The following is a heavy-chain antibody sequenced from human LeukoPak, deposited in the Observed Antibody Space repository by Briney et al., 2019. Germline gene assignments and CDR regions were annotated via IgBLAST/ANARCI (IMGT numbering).Heavy chain of an antibody. Sequence: SETLSVTCTVSGGSISSSRYYWGWIRQPPGKGLEWIGNIYYSGSTYYNPSLKSRVTISVDTSKNQFSLKLSSVTATDTAVYYCARQHYYDTSGYYSYWGQGTLVTVSS. V-gene: IGHV4-39*01. CDR2: IYYSGST. CDR1: GGSISSSRYY. D-gene: IGHD3-22*01. J-gene: IGHJ4*02. CDR3: ARQHYYDTSGYYSY.